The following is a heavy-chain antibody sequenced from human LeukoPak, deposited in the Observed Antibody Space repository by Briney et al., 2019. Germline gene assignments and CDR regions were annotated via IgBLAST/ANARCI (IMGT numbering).Heavy chain of an antibody. Sequence: EASVKVSCKASGGTFSSYAISRVRQAPGQGLEWMGGIIPIFGTANYAQKFQGRVTITADKSTSTAYMELSSLRSEDTAVYYCARDIASHSSGWLKDAFDIWGQGTMVTVSS. CDR2: IIPIFGTA. CDR3: ARDIASHSSGWLKDAFDI. CDR1: GGTFSSYA. D-gene: IGHD6-19*01. V-gene: IGHV1-69*06. J-gene: IGHJ3*02.